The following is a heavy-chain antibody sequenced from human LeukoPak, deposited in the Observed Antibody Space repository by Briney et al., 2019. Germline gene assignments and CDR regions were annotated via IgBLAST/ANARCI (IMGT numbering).Heavy chain of an antibody. D-gene: IGHD3-9*01. Sequence: GGSLRLSCAASGFTLSSHSMNWVRQAPGKGLEWVAVISYDGSNKYYADSVKGRFTISRDNSKNTLYLQMNSLRAEDTAVYYCARDGPERLRYFDWLTPATDAFDIWGQGTMVTVSS. CDR2: ISYDGSNK. V-gene: IGHV3-30*03. CDR3: ARDGPERLRYFDWLTPATDAFDI. J-gene: IGHJ3*02. CDR1: GFTLSSHS.